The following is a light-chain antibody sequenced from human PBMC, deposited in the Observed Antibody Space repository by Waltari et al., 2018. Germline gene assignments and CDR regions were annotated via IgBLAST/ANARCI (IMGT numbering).Light chain of an antibody. V-gene: IGLV2-23*01. CDR1: NNDVGSYDL. CDR2: GGT. J-gene: IGLJ3*02. Sequence: QSALTQPAPVSGSPGQSIPISCTGTNNDVGSYDLVPWYQQHPGKAPKLVIYGGTKRPSGVSHRFSGSKSGNTASLTISGLQAEDEADYYCSSYAGGGTGVFGGGTKLTVL. CDR3: SSYAGGGTGV.